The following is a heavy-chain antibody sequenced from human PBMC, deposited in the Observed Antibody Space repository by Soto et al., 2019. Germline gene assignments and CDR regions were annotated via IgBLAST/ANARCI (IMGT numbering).Heavy chain of an antibody. V-gene: IGHV4-39*01. D-gene: IGHD6-13*01. CDR1: GGAINSTAYY. Sequence: LSFKYTLSGGAINSTAYYCGWIRQAPGKGLEWIGSSNYGGPTYYSPALQSRVTISLDTANDHFSLNPRLVTEADTAVYYCARHAAYSTSVYYYYGMEVWGQGTTVTVSS. CDR2: SNYGGPT. CDR3: ARHAAYSTSVYYYYGMEV. J-gene: IGHJ6*02.